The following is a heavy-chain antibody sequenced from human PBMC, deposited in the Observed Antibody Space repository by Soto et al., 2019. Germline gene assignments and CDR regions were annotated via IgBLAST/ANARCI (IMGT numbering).Heavy chain of an antibody. V-gene: IGHV4-59*01. D-gene: IGHD3-10*02. CDR1: DGSIGSDY. CDR2: IDYIGNT. CDR3: ARMFDNYVNGNWFDP. Sequence: QVQLQESGPGLVKPSETLSLTCTVSDGSIGSDYWSWIRQPPGKGLEWLGNIDYIGNTNYNPSLKSLDTMSIDTSKNRFSLKLASVTTADTAVYYCARMFDNYVNGNWFDPWGQGTLVTVSS. J-gene: IGHJ5*02.